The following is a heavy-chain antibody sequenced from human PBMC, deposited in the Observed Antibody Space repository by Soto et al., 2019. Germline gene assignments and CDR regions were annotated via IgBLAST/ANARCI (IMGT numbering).Heavy chain of an antibody. J-gene: IGHJ4*02. V-gene: IGHV4-4*07. CDR2: IYTSGST. CDR3: ARDYYDSSGYPHFDY. D-gene: IGHD3-22*01. Sequence: NPSETLSLTCTVSGGSISSYYWSWIRQPAGKGLEWIGRIYTSGSTNYNPSLKSRVTMSVDTSKNQFSLKLSSVTAADTAVYYCARDYYDSSGYPHFDYWGQGTLVTVSS. CDR1: GGSISSYY.